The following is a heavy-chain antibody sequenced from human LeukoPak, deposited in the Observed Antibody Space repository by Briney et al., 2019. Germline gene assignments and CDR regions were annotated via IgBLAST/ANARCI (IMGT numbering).Heavy chain of an antibody. CDR3: ARVRSDSSGWYEFDY. CDR1: GFTVSTNY. Sequence: GGSLRLSCAASGFTVSTNYMSWVRQVSGEGLEFVSLISTGGTTHYADSVKGRFSISSDNSKNTLYLQMNSLRAEDTAVYYCARVRSDSSGWYEFDYWGQGTLVTVSS. J-gene: IGHJ4*02. V-gene: IGHV3-53*01. CDR2: ISTGGTT. D-gene: IGHD6-19*01.